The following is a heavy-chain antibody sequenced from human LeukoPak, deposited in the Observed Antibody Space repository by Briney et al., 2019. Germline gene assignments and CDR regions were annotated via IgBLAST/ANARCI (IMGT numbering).Heavy chain of an antibody. CDR1: GGSISSGGYS. CDR2: VYHGGST. J-gene: IGHJ3*02. V-gene: IGHV4-30-2*01. CDR3: ARDYGSGSGAFDI. D-gene: IGHD3-10*01. Sequence: SQTLSLTCAVSGGSISSGGYSWSWIRQPPGKGLEWIGYVYHGGSTYYNPSLKSRVTISVDRSKHQFSLKLSSMTAADTAVYYCARDYGSGSGAFDIWGQGTMVTDSP.